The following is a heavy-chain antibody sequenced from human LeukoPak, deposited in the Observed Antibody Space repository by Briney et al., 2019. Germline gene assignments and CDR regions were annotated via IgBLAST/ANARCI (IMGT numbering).Heavy chain of an antibody. V-gene: IGHV3-23*01. CDR1: GFTFSSYA. CDR3: ANEYSKGGV. J-gene: IGHJ3*01. D-gene: IGHD4-11*01. CDR2: ISGSGTST. Sequence: GGSLRLSCAASGFTFSSYAMSWVRQAPGKGLECVSSISGSGTSTYYADSVKGRFTSSRDNSKNTLYLQMNSLRAEDTAIYYCANEYSKGGVWGQGTTVTVSS.